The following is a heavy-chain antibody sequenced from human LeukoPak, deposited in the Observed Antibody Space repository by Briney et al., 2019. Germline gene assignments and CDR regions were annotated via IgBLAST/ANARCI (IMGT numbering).Heavy chain of an antibody. J-gene: IGHJ4*02. CDR3: ARHWVG. CDR1: GFTFSSYS. Sequence: GGSLRLSCAASGFTFSSYSMNWVRQAPGKGLEWVSYISSSSSTIYYADSVKGRFTISRDNVKNSLYLQMNSLRAEDTAVYYCARHWVGWGQGTLVTVSS. V-gene: IGHV3-48*04. CDR2: ISSSSSTI. D-gene: IGHD3-16*01.